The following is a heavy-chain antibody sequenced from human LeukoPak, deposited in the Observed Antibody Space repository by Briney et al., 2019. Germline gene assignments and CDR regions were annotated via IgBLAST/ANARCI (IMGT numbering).Heavy chain of an antibody. V-gene: IGHV3-23*01. CDR2: ISGTSGTT. J-gene: IGHJ4*02. Sequence: GGSLRLSCAASGFTFSSYAMSWVRQAPGRGLEWVSGISGTSGTTYYADSVKGRFTISRDNSKNTLYLQMNSLRAEDTAVYYCARGARGSGTASDYWGQGTLVTVSS. D-gene: IGHD3-10*01. CDR1: GFTFSSYA. CDR3: ARGARGSGTASDY.